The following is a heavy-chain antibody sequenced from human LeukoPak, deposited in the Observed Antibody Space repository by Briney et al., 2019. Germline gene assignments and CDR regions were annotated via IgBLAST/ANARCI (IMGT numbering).Heavy chain of an antibody. CDR3: AKVAIVGATKVGYYYSGMDV. V-gene: IGHV3-43*02. CDR2: ISGDGGST. CDR1: GFTFDDYA. D-gene: IGHD1-26*01. Sequence: GGSLRLSCAASGFTFDDYAMLWVRQAPGKGLEWVSLISGDGGSTYCADSVKGRFTISRDNSKNSLYLQMNSLRTEDTALYYCAKVAIVGATKVGYYYSGMDVWGQGTTVTVSS. J-gene: IGHJ6*02.